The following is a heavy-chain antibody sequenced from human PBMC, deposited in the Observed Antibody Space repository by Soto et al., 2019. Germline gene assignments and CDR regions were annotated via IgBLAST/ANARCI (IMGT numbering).Heavy chain of an antibody. D-gene: IGHD2-15*01. CDR1: GYTFTSYD. J-gene: IGHJ4*02. CDR2: MNPNSGNT. CDR3: ARGKVGWYYYFDY. Sequence: QVQLVQSGAEVKKPGASVKVSCKASGYTFTSYDINWVRQATGQGLEWMGWMNPNSGNTGYAQKFQDRVTMTRNTSINTANMELSSLSSEDTAVYYCARGKVGWYYYFDYGGKGTLVTVSS. V-gene: IGHV1-8*01.